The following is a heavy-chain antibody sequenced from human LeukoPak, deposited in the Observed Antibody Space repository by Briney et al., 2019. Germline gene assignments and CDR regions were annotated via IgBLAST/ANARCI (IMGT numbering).Heavy chain of an antibody. CDR3: ARGHYGSGDFDY. Sequence: SQTLSLTCTVSGGSISSGSYYWSWIRQPAGKGLEWIGRIYTSGSTNYNPSPKSRVTISVDTSKNQFSLKLSSVTAADTAVYYCARGHYGSGDFDYWGQGTLVTVSS. V-gene: IGHV4-61*02. CDR1: GGSISSGSYY. D-gene: IGHD3-10*01. CDR2: IYTSGST. J-gene: IGHJ4*02.